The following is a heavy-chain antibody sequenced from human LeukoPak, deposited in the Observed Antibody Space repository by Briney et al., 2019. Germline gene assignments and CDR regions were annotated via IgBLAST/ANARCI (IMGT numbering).Heavy chain of an antibody. J-gene: IGHJ3*02. V-gene: IGHV4-59*01. CDR3: ARDFTYYDTSGYYYLRTDAFDI. CDR2: IYYSGST. CDR1: GGSISSYY. Sequence: SETLSLTCTVSGGSISSYYWNWIRQPPGKGLGWIGYIYYSGSTNYNPSLKSRVTISVDTSKNQFSLKLSSVTAADTAVYYCARDFTYYDTSGYYYLRTDAFDIWGLGTMVTVSS. D-gene: IGHD3-22*01.